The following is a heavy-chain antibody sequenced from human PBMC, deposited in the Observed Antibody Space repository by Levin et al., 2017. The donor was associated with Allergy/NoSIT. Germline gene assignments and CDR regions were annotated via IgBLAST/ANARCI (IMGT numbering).Heavy chain of an antibody. CDR1: GGSINTNDW. V-gene: IGHV4-4*02. CDR3: ARDHDGSGPWYFDL. J-gene: IGHJ2*01. Sequence: PSETLSLTCAVSGGSINTNDWWNWVRQPPGKGLEWIAEINHGGNVIYNPSLQSRVTVSVDTSNNQFSLRLRSVTAADTAVYYCARDHDGSGPWYFDLWGRGTLVTVSS. CDR2: INHGGNV. D-gene: IGHD3-10*01.